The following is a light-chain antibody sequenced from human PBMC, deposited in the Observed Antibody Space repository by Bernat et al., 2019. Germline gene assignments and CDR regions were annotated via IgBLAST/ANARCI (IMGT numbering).Light chain of an antibody. Sequence: DIQITQSPSSLSASLGDTVTITCRASQSISISLAWFQQRPGKAPKSLIYAASNSRSGVPSRFTGSGSGTDFTLTISSLQTEDFGIYYCQQYDSYPLTFGGGTKVDVK. CDR1: QSISIS. CDR3: QQYDSYPLT. J-gene: IGKJ4*01. V-gene: IGKV1-16*01. CDR2: AAS.